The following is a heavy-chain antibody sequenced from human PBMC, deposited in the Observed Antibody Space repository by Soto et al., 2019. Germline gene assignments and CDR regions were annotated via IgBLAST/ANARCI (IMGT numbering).Heavy chain of an antibody. CDR2: SGNKARRYTT. CDR3: AVDMAGTYYGMDV. V-gene: IGHV3-72*01. CDR1: GFNFGDHY. D-gene: IGHD5-12*01. J-gene: IGHJ6*02. Sequence: GGSLRLSCAVSGFNFGDHYMDWVRQAPGKVLEWVGRSGNKARRYTTEYAAYVKSRFIISRDDSKKPLYLQMNSLKIVCKGVYYCAVDMAGTYYGMDVWGQGTTVTVSS.